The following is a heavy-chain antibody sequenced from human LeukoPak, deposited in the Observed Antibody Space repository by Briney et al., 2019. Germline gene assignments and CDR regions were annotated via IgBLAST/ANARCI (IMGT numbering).Heavy chain of an antibody. Sequence: GGSLRLSCAAPGFTFSSYVMSWVRQAPGKGLEWVANIKHDGSEKHYVDSVKGRFTISRDNAKNSLHLQMNSLRAEDTAVYYCARDRYFQYWGQGTLVTVSS. J-gene: IGHJ1*01. D-gene: IGHD1-14*01. CDR1: GFTFSSYV. CDR3: ARDRYFQY. CDR2: IKHDGSEK. V-gene: IGHV3-7*01.